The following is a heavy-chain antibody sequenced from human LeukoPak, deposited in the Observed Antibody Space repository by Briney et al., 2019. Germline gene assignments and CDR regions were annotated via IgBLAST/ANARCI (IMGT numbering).Heavy chain of an antibody. Sequence: GGSLRLSCAASGFTFSSYGMHWVRQAPGKGLEWVAVISYDGSNKYYADSVKGRFTISRDNSKNTLYLQMNSLRDEDTAVYYCAKDPLRFGEDGAFDIWGQGTMVTVSS. CDR1: GFTFSSYG. D-gene: IGHD3-10*01. V-gene: IGHV3-30*18. CDR2: ISYDGSNK. J-gene: IGHJ3*02. CDR3: AKDPLRFGEDGAFDI.